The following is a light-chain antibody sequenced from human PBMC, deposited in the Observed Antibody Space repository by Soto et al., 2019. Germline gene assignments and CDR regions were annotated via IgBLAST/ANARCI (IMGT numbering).Light chain of an antibody. CDR2: GIS. J-gene: IGKJ5*01. V-gene: IGKV3-11*01. Sequence: VLARSPAXLSLSPGEGATASRRASQRVGSNFLAWYQQKPGQPPRLLIYGISTRAAGIPARFSGSGSGTDFTLTISSLEPEDAAVYYCQKSSNWPPITVGQGTQREIK. CDR1: QRVGSNF. CDR3: QKSSNWPPIT.